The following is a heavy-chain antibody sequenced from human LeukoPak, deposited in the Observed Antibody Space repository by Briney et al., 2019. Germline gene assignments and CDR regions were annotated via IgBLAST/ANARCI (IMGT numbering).Heavy chain of an antibody. CDR1: GFTFSSYE. CDR2: ISGSGSTI. J-gene: IGHJ3*02. CDR3: ARDTDYGDAFDI. D-gene: IGHD4-17*01. V-gene: IGHV3-48*03. Sequence: GGSLRLSCAASGFTFSSYEMSWVRQAPGKGLEWVSYISGSGSTIYYADSVKGRFTISRDNAKNSLYLQMNSLRAEDTAVYYCARDTDYGDAFDIWGQGTMVTVSS.